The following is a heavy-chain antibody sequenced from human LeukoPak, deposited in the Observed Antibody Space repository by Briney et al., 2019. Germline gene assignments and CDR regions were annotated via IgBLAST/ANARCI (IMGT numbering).Heavy chain of an antibody. D-gene: IGHD5-18*01. J-gene: IGHJ5*02. CDR3: ARRSDTAMVTGWFDP. CDR1: GYSFTNFW. Sequence: GESLKISCRASGYSFTNFWIGWVRQMPGKGLEWMGLIFPGDSDIRYSPSFQGQVTMSDDNSITTAYLQWSSLEASDTALYYCARRSDTAMVTGWFDPWGQGTLVTVSS. V-gene: IGHV5-51*01. CDR2: IFPGDSDI.